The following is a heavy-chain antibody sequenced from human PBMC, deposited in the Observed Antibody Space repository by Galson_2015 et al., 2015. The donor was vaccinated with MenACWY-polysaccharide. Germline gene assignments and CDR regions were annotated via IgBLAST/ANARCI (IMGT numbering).Heavy chain of an antibody. Sequence: TLSLTCTVSGDSITSGGYFLGWIPPHPEKGLGGIGSISYDGGTYYNPSLKSRVTISADTPNNQFSLKLSSVTAADTAVYYCARGGRAVSNRNWFAPGGQGTLVTVSS. V-gene: IGHV4-31*03. D-gene: IGHD3-16*01. CDR2: ISYDGGT. CDR3: ARGGRAVSNRNWFAP. CDR1: GDSITSGGYF. J-gene: IGHJ5*02.